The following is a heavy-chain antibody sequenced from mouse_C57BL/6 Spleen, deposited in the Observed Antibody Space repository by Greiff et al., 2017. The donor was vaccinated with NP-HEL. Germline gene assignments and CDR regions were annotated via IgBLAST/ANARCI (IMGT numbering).Heavy chain of an antibody. D-gene: IGHD2-4*01. CDR2: IDPSDSYT. CDR3: ARKGYYDYGYFDV. CDR1: GYTFTSYW. V-gene: IGHV1-50*01. J-gene: IGHJ1*03. Sequence: QVQLQQPGAELVKPGASVKLSCKASGYTFTSYWMQWVKQRPGQGLEWIGEIDPSDSYTNYNQKFKGKATLTVDTSSSTAYMQLSSLTSEDSAVYYCARKGYYDYGYFDVWGTGTTVTVSS.